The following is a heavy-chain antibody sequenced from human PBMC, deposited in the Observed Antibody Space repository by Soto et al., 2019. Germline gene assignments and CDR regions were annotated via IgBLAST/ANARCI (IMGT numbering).Heavy chain of an antibody. CDR2: INSDGSTT. CDR1: GFTFSNYW. V-gene: IGHV3-74*01. CDR3: ASDQGYSSGWSEAMDY. J-gene: IGHJ4*02. D-gene: IGHD6-19*01. Sequence: EVQLVESGGGLVQPGGSLRLSCAASGFTFSNYWMHWVRQAPGKGLVWVSYINSDGSTTSYADSVKGRFTISRDNDKNKLYLQMKSLGAEDMAVYYCASDQGYSSGWSEAMDYWGQGTLVTVSS.